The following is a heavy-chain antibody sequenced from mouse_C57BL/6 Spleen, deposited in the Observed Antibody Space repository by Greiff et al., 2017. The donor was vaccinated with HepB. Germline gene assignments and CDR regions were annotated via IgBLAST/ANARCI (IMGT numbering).Heavy chain of an antibody. Sequence: EVQRVESGGGLVKPGGSLKLSCAASGFTFSDYGMHWVRQAPEKGLEWVAYISSGSSTIYYADTVKGRFTISGDNAKNTLFLQMTSLRSEDTAMYYCARETVLRLDYWGQGTTLTVPS. CDR3: ARETVLRLDY. CDR2: ISSGSSTI. J-gene: IGHJ2*01. D-gene: IGHD4-1*01. CDR1: GFTFSDYG. V-gene: IGHV5-17*01.